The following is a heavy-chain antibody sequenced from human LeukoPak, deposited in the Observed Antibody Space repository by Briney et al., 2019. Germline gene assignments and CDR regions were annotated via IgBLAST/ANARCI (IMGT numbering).Heavy chain of an antibody. CDR3: AKVLIYGDYDRSPIDY. Sequence: PGGSLRLSCAASGFTFDDYAMHWVRQAPGKGLEWVSAISGSGGSTKFADSVKGRFTISSDNSKNTLYLQMNSLRAEDTAVYYCAKVLIYGDYDRSPIDYWGQGTLVTVSS. CDR1: GFTFDDYA. V-gene: IGHV3-23*01. J-gene: IGHJ4*02. CDR2: ISGSGGST. D-gene: IGHD4-17*01.